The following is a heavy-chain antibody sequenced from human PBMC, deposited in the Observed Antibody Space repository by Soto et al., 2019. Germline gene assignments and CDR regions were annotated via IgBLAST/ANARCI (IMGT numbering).Heavy chain of an antibody. J-gene: IGHJ4*01. CDR3: AKDSHWAIISPTHDY. CDR2: FRESGGTT. CDR1: GGSISSGGYY. Sequence: PSETLSLTCTVSGGSISSGGYYWSWIRQHPGKGLEWVSTFRESGGTTHYANSVKGRFTISRDTSKNMLYLQMNSLRAEDTAIYYCAKDSHWAIISPTHDYWGHGTLVTVS. V-gene: IGHV3-23*01. D-gene: IGHD2-2*01.